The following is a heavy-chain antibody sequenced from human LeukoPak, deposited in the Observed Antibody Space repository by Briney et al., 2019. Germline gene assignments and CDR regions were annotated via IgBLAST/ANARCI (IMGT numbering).Heavy chain of an antibody. CDR3: ATSRIFPYGSGRDWDY. CDR1: GGTFSSYA. V-gene: IGHV1-69*04. J-gene: IGHJ4*02. CDR2: IIPILGIA. Sequence: ASVKVSCKASGGTFSSYAISWVRQAPGQGLEWMGRIIPILGIANYAQKFQGRVTITADKSTSTAYMELSSLRSEDTAVYYCATSRIFPYGSGRDWDYWGQGTLVTVSS. D-gene: IGHD3-10*01.